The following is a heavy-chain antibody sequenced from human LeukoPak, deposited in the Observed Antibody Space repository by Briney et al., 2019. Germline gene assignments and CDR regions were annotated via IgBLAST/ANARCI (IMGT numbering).Heavy chain of an antibody. CDR3: ATQGDFDY. J-gene: IGHJ4*02. V-gene: IGHV4-61*01. D-gene: IGHD3-10*01. CDR1: GGSVSSGSYY. CDR2: IYYSGDT. Sequence: PSETLSLTCTVSGGSVSSGSYYWSWIRQPPGKGLEWIGYIYYSGDTNYNPSLRSRVTMSLDTSKNQISLRLSSVTAADTAVYYCATQGDFDYWGQGTLVTVSS.